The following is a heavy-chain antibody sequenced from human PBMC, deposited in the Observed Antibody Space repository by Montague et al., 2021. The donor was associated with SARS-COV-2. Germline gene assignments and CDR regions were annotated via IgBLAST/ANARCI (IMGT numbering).Heavy chain of an antibody. Sequence: SHTLSLTCAVRGGSFSTYSWKWIRQPPGKGLEWIGEIHHGGSTNYNPSLKSRVTISADTSKNQFSLKLTSVAAADTAVYYCARLGDGVVPSPILGVGPYYSYYCMDVWGKGTTVTVSS. CDR2: IHHGGST. D-gene: IGHD3-10*01. CDR1: GGSFSTYS. V-gene: IGHV4-34*01. J-gene: IGHJ6*03. CDR3: ARLGDGVVPSPILGVGPYYSYYCMDV.